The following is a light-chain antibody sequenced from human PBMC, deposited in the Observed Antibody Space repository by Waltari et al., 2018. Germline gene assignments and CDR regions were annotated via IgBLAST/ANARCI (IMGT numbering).Light chain of an antibody. J-gene: IGKJ1*01. CDR2: WAS. CDR3: QQYYSTPWT. CDR1: QSVLYSSNNQNS. V-gene: IGKV4-1*01. Sequence: DIVMTQSPDSLAVSLGERATINCKSSQSVLYSSNNQNSLGWYQQKPGQPPKLLIYWASSRESGVPDRFSGSGSGTDFTRTISSLQAEDGAVYYCQQYYSTPWTFGQGTKVEIK.